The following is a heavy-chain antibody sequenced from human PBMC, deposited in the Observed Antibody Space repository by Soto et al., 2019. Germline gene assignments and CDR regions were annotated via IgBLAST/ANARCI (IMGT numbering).Heavy chain of an antibody. Sequence: QVQLQESGPGLVKPSETLSLTCTVSGGSVSSGSHYWSWIRQPPGKGLEWIGYIYYSGSTNYNPSLKSRVTISVDTSQNQFSLKLSSVTAADTAVYYCAREYDFWSGLSRLYYFDYWGQGTLVTVSS. CDR3: AREYDFWSGLSRLYYFDY. V-gene: IGHV4-61*01. CDR1: GGSVSSGSHY. CDR2: IYYSGST. D-gene: IGHD3-3*01. J-gene: IGHJ4*02.